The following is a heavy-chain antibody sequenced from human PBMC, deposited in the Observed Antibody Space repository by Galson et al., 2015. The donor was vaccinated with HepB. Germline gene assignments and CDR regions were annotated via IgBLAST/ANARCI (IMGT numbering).Heavy chain of an antibody. D-gene: IGHD2-2*01. CDR1: GFTFSSYG. Sequence: SLRLSCAASGFTFSSYGMHWVRQAPGKGLEWVAVIWYDGSNKYYADSVKGRFTISRDNSKNTLYLQMNSLRAEDTAMYYCARGGGVYQLLWPQVDYWGQGTLVTVSS. V-gene: IGHV3-33*01. CDR3: ARGGGVYQLLWPQVDY. J-gene: IGHJ4*02. CDR2: IWYDGSNK.